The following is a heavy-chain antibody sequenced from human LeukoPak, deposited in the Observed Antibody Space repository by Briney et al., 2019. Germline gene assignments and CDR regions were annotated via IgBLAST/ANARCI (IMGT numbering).Heavy chain of an antibody. CDR2: ISANNGNT. Sequence: ASVKVSCKASGYTFISYGISWVRQAPGQGLEWMGWISANNGNTNYAQTLQGRVTMTTDTSSSTAYMELRSLTSDDTAVYYCARDRRCSSTSCYSYYYYYMDVWGKGTTVTISS. V-gene: IGHV1-18*01. CDR3: ARDRRCSSTSCYSYYYYYMDV. CDR1: GYTFISYG. J-gene: IGHJ6*03. D-gene: IGHD2-2*01.